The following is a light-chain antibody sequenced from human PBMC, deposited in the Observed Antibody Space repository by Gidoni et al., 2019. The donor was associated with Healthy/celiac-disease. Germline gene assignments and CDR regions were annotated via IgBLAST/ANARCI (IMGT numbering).Light chain of an antibody. CDR1: QSVSSY. J-gene: IGKJ4*01. Sequence: EIVLTQSPATLSLSPGERATLSCRASQSVSSYLAWYQQKPGQAPRLLIYDASNRATGIPARFSGSGSGTDFTLTISSLEPEDFAVYYCQQRSNWPLLTLXXXTKVEIK. CDR3: QQRSNWPLLT. CDR2: DAS. V-gene: IGKV3-11*01.